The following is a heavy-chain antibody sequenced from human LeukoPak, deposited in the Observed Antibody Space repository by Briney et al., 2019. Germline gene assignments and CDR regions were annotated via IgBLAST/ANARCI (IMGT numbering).Heavy chain of an antibody. J-gene: IGHJ6*02. CDR2: IYTSGST. CDR1: GGSISSGSYY. CDR3: ARDLYGMDV. V-gene: IGHV4-61*02. Sequence: SQTLSLTCTVSGGSISSGSYYWSWIRQPAGKGLEWIVRIYTSGSTNYNPSLKSRVTISVDTSKNQFSLKLSSVTAADTAVYYCARDLYGMDVWGQGTTVTVSS.